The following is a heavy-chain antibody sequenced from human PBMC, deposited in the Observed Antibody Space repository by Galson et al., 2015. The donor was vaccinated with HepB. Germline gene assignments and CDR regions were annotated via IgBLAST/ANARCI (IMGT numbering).Heavy chain of an antibody. Sequence: SLRLSCAGSGFTFIAYAMTWVRQVPGKGLEWVSSITENSGRTSYVESVRGRFTISRDNFKKTVYLHMGNLRAADSAVYYCAKSPTYYGSGDYDTPYYKYAMDVWGRGTTVTVS. CDR2: ITENSGRT. J-gene: IGHJ6*02. CDR3: AKSPTYYGSGDYDTPYYKYAMDV. CDR1: GFTFIAYA. V-gene: IGHV3-23*01. D-gene: IGHD3-10*01.